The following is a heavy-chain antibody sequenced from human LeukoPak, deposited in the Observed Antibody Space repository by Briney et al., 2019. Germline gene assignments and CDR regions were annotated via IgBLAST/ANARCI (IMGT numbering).Heavy chain of an antibody. CDR2: IYFNGDT. Sequence: PSETLSLTCIVSGGSIRSGDYYWSWIRQPPGKGLEWIGYIYFNGDTYYNPSLKSRVSISVDMSKNQFSLKLSSVTAADTAVYYCARAGVVPAAINRAFDIWRQGSVVTVSS. CDR3: ARAGVVPAAINRAFDI. D-gene: IGHD2-2*02. J-gene: IGHJ3*02. V-gene: IGHV4-30-4*08. CDR1: GGSIRSGDYY.